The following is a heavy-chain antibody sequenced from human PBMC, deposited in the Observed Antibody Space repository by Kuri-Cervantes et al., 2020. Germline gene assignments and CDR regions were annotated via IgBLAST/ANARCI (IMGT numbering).Heavy chain of an antibody. CDR1: GYTLTELS. CDR2: INPNSGGT. J-gene: IGHJ4*02. Sequence: ASVKVSCKVSGYTLTELSMHWVRQAPGQGLEWMGWINPNSGGTNYAQKFQGRVTMTRDTSISTAYMELSRLRSDDTAVYYCARDGGDSGDYGDYWGQGTLVTVSS. V-gene: IGHV1-2*02. CDR3: ARDGGDSGDYGDY. D-gene: IGHD3-10*01.